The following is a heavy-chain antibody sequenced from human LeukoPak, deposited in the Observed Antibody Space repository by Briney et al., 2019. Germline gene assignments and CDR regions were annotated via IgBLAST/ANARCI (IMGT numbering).Heavy chain of an antibody. CDR2: INHSGST. CDR1: GGSISSYY. CDR3: ARGHDSSGYSSDY. J-gene: IGHJ4*02. D-gene: IGHD3-22*01. V-gene: IGHV4-34*01. Sequence: PSETLSLTCTVSGGSISSYYWSWIRQPPGKGLEWIGEINHSGSTNYNPSLKSRVTISVDTSKNQFSLKLSSVTAADTAVYYCARGHDSSGYSSDYWGQGTLVTVSS.